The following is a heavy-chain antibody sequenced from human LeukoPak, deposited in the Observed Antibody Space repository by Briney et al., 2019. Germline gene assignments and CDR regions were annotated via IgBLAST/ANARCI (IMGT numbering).Heavy chain of an antibody. CDR2: ISGSGGSK. CDR3: ARDVYYGSGSPRLDY. D-gene: IGHD3-10*01. V-gene: IGHV3-23*01. CDR1: GFTFSSYG. Sequence: GGTLRLSCAASGFTFSSYGMSWVRQAPGKGLEWVSAISGSGGSKYYADSVKGRFTISRDNAKNSLYLQMNSLRAEDTAVYYCARDVYYGSGSPRLDYWGQGTLVTVSS. J-gene: IGHJ4*02.